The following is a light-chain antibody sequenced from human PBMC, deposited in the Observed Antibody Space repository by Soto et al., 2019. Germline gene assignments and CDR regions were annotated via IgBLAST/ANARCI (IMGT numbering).Light chain of an antibody. J-gene: IGLJ1*01. CDR1: SFNIGSNS. Sequence: QAVVTQPPSASGTPGQRVTISCSGSSFNIGSNSVNWYQQLPGTAPKLLIYTNDQRPSGVPDRFSGSKSGTSASLAIRGLRSEDEADYYCASWDDGLSGYVFGTGTKVTVL. CDR2: TND. V-gene: IGLV1-47*02. CDR3: ASWDDGLSGYV.